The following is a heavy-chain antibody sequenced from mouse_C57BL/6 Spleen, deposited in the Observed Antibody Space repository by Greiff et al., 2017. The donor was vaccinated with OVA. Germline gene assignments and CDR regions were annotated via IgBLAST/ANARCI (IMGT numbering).Heavy chain of an antibody. CDR1: GYTFTSYG. CDR2: IYPRSGNT. V-gene: IGHV1-81*01. CDR3: ARGTTVVATE. Sequence: QVQLQQSGAELARPGASVKLSCKASGYTFTSYGISWVKQRTGQGLEWIGEIYPRSGNTYYNEKFKGKATLTADKSSSTAYMELRSLTSGDSAVYFCARGTTVVATEWGQGTTLTVSS. J-gene: IGHJ2*01. D-gene: IGHD1-1*01.